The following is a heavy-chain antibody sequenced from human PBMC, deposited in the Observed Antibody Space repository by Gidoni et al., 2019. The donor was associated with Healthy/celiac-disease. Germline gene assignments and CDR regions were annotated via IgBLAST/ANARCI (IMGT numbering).Heavy chain of an antibody. D-gene: IGHD6-19*01. Sequence: QVQLVQSGAEVKKPGASVKLSCKVSGHTSTSYDINWVRQATGQGLAWMGWMNTNSGNTGYAQKFQGRVTMTRNTSISTAYMELSSLRSEDTAVYYCAYSSVWSRAEYFQHWGQGTLVTVSS. CDR1: GHTSTSYD. J-gene: IGHJ1*01. V-gene: IGHV1-8*01. CDR3: AYSSVWSRAEYFQH. CDR2: MNTNSGNT.